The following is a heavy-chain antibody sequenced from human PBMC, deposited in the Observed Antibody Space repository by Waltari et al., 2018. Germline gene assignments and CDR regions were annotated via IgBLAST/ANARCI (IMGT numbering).Heavy chain of an antibody. CDR3: ARRVVIAHKLGAFDI. V-gene: IGHV5-51*01. D-gene: IGHD2-21*01. Sequence: EVQLVQSGAEVKKPGESLKISCKGSGYSFTSYWIGWVRQMPGKGLEWMGSIYPGDSDTRYSPSFQGQVTSSADKSISTAYLQWSSLKASDTAMYYCARRVVIAHKLGAFDIWGQGTMVTVSS. CDR1: GYSFTSYW. J-gene: IGHJ3*02. CDR2: IYPGDSDT.